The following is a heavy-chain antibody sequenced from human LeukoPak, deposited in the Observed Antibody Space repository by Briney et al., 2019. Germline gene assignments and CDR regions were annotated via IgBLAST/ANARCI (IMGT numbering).Heavy chain of an antibody. CDR2: ISSSSSYI. CDR1: GFTISTYA. V-gene: IGHV3-21*01. Sequence: GGSLRLSCAVSGFTISTYAMSWVRQAPGKGLEWVSSISSSSSYIYYADSVKGRFTISRDNAKNSLYLQMNSLRAEDTAVYYCARDSPPYSSGWYVNWYFDLWGRGTLVTVSS. D-gene: IGHD6-19*01. J-gene: IGHJ2*01. CDR3: ARDSPPYSSGWYVNWYFDL.